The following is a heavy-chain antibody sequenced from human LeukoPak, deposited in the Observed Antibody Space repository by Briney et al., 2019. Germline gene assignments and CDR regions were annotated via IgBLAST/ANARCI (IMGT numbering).Heavy chain of an antibody. CDR3: ARDLSGSYSTDY. CDR2: IWYDGSNK. D-gene: IGHD1-26*01. Sequence: GGSLRLSCAASGFTFSSYGMHWVRQAPGKGLEWVAVIWYDGSNKYYADSVKGRFTISRDNSKNTLYLQMNSLRAEDTAVYYCARDLSGSYSTDYWGQGTLVTVSS. J-gene: IGHJ4*02. V-gene: IGHV3-33*01. CDR1: GFTFSSYG.